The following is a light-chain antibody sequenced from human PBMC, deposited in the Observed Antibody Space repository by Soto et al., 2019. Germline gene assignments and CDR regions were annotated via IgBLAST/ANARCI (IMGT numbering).Light chain of an antibody. CDR2: DVS. Sequence: DIQMTQSPSTLSASVGETVTITCRASRSVSDWVAWYQQKPGKAPQVLIYDVSEFKSGVTSRFSGSGSGTEFTLTISSLQPDDFATYYCQQSDYYSLWTFGQGTKVEVK. CDR3: QQSDYYSLWT. CDR1: RSVSDW. V-gene: IGKV1-5*01. J-gene: IGKJ1*01.